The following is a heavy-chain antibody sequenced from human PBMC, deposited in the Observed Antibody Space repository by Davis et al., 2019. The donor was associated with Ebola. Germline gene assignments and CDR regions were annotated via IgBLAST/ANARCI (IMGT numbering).Heavy chain of an antibody. J-gene: IGHJ4*02. CDR1: GYTFTSYG. CDR2: ISAYNGNT. V-gene: IGHV1-18*01. D-gene: IGHD3-3*01. Sequence: AASVKVSCKASGYTFTSYGISWVRQAPGQGLEWMGWISAYNGNTNYAQKLQGRVTMTTDTSTSTAYMELRSLRSDDTAVYYCARDSITIFGVVSDYWGQGALVTVSS. CDR3: ARDSITIFGVVSDY.